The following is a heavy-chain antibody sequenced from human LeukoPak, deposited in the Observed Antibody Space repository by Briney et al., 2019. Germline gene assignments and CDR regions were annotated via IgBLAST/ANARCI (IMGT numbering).Heavy chain of an antibody. Sequence: SETLSLTCTVSGDSISSGGYYWSWIRQHPGKGLEWIGYIYYSGSTYYNPSLKSRVTISVDTSKNQFSLKLSSVTAADTAVYYCARVQALTTVPIYYFDYWGQGTLVTVSS. D-gene: IGHD4-17*01. CDR1: GDSISSGGYY. J-gene: IGHJ4*02. V-gene: IGHV4-31*03. CDR2: IYYSGST. CDR3: ARVQALTTVPIYYFDY.